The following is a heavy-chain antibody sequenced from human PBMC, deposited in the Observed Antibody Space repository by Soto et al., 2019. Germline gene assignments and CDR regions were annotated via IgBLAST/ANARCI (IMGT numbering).Heavy chain of an antibody. J-gene: IGHJ6*02. D-gene: IGHD3-3*01. CDR1: GYTFTSYD. Sequence: VASVKVSCKASGYTFTSYDINWVRQATGQGLEWMGWMNPNSGNTGYAQKFQGRVTMTRNTSISTAYMELSSLRSEDTAVYYCARGADYDFWSGYYYGMDVWGQGTTVTVSS. CDR2: MNPNSGNT. V-gene: IGHV1-8*01. CDR3: ARGADYDFWSGYYYGMDV.